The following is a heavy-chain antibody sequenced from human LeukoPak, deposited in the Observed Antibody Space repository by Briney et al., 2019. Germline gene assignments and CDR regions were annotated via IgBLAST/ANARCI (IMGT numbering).Heavy chain of an antibody. CDR1: GYTFTSYD. CDR2: INPNSGNT. Sequence: ASVKVSCKASGYTFTSYDINWVRQATGQGLEWMGWINPNSGNTGHAQKFQGRVTITRNTSISTAYMELSSLRSEDTAVYYCARLSYSSSWYPVYYYYYMDVWGKGTTVTVSS. V-gene: IGHV1-8*03. J-gene: IGHJ6*03. D-gene: IGHD6-13*01. CDR3: ARLSYSSSWYPVYYYYYMDV.